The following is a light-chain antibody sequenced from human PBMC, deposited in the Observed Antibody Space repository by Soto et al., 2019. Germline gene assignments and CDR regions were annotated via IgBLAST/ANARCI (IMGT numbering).Light chain of an antibody. J-gene: IGKJ1*01. CDR3: QQYDSSPRT. CDR2: GAS. CDR1: QSVGSN. Sequence: VMAQSPATLSVSPGERVTLSCRARQSVGSNLAWYQQKPGQAPRLLISGASSRAADIPDRFSGSGSGTDFTLTINRLEPEDFAVYYCQQYDSSPRTFGQGTKVDIK. V-gene: IGKV3-20*01.